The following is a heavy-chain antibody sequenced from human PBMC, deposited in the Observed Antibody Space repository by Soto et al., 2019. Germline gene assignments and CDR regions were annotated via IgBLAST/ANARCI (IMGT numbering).Heavy chain of an antibody. CDR3: ARDSGGGSCYSCYYMDV. J-gene: IGHJ6*03. V-gene: IGHV1-46*03. CDR1: GYSFTSYY. D-gene: IGHD2-15*01. CDR2: INPSGGST. Sequence: SVKVSCEASGYSFTSYYMHWVRQAPGQGLEWMGIINPSGGSTSYAQKFQGRVTMTRDTSTSTVYMELSSLRSEDTAVYYCARDSGGGSCYSCYYMDVWGKGTTVTVSS.